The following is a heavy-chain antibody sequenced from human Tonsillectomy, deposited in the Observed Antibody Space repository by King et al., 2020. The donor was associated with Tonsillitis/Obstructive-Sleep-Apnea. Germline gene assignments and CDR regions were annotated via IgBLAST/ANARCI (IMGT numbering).Heavy chain of an antibody. D-gene: IGHD3-3*01. CDR1: GGSISSYY. V-gene: IGHV4-59*01. CDR3: ARAGYDFRYYYYYYMDV. Sequence: VQLQESGPGLVKPSETLSLTCTVSGGSISSYYWGWIRQPPGKGLEWIGYIYYSGSTNYNPSLKSRVTISVDTSKNQFSLKLSSVTAADTAVYYCARAGYDFRYYYYYYMDVWGKGTTVTVSS. J-gene: IGHJ6*03. CDR2: IYYSGST.